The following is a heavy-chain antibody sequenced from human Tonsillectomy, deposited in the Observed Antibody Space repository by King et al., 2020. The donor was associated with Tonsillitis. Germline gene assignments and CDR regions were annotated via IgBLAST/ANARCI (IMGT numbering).Heavy chain of an antibody. D-gene: IGHD3-9*01. CDR3: ARDLLRYFDWLPSDY. Sequence: VHLVESGGGVVRPGGSLRLSCAASGFTFGDYGMNWVRQAPGKGLEWVSGIKWNGVSTGYADSVKGRFTISRDNAKNSLYLQMNSLRAEDTAVYYCARDLLRYFDWLPSDYWGQGTPVTVSS. J-gene: IGHJ4*02. CDR2: IKWNGVST. CDR1: GFTFGDYG. V-gene: IGHV3-20*04.